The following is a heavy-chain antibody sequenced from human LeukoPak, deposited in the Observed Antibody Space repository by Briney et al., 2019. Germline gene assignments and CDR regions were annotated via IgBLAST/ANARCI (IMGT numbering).Heavy chain of an antibody. CDR3: ARALLPRRRPLGY. Sequence: PSETLSLTCTVSGGYIRSYYWSWIRQPPGKVLEWIGYIYYSGSTNYNPSLKSRVTISVDTSKNQFSLKLSSVTAADTAVYYCARALLPRRRPLGYWGQGTLVTVSS. CDR2: IYYSGST. D-gene: IGHD2-21*01. CDR1: GGYIRSYY. J-gene: IGHJ4*02. V-gene: IGHV4-59*12.